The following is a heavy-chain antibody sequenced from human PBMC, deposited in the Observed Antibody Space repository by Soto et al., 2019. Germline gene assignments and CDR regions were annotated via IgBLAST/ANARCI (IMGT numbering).Heavy chain of an antibody. J-gene: IGHJ6*02. V-gene: IGHV1-69*13. D-gene: IGHD2-15*01. CDR2: IIPIFGTA. Sequence: GASVKVSCKASGGTFSSYAISWVRQAPGQGLEWMGGIIPIFGTANYAQKFQGRVTITADESTSTAYMELSSLRSEGTAVYYCARAVRVVTPYYYYGMDVWGQGTTVTVSS. CDR1: GGTFSSYA. CDR3: ARAVRVVTPYYYYGMDV.